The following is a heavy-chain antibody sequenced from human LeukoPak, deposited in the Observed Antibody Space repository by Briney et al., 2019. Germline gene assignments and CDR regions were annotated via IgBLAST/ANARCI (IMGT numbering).Heavy chain of an antibody. CDR1: GYTFTSYG. V-gene: IGHV1-18*01. CDR3: ARVRYCSGGSCYYFDY. J-gene: IGHJ4*02. Sequence: ASVKVSXKASGYTFTSYGISWVRQAPGQGLEWMGWISAYNGNTNYAQKLQGRVTMTTDTSTSTAYMELRSLRSDDTAVYYCARVRYCSGGSCYYFDYWGQGTLVTVSS. CDR2: ISAYNGNT. D-gene: IGHD2-15*01.